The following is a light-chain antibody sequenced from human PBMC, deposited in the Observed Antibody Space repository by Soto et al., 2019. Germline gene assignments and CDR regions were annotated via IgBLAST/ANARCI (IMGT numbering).Light chain of an antibody. V-gene: IGKV3-20*01. J-gene: IGKJ3*01. CDR1: QSVSSNY. Sequence: EIVLTQSPGTLSLSPGERATLSCRASQSVSSNYLAWYQQKPGQAPRLLIYGASSRATGIPDRFSGSGSGTDFTLTISRLEPEDFAVYYCQRTYNAPFTFGPGTKVSIK. CDR3: QRTYNAPFT. CDR2: GAS.